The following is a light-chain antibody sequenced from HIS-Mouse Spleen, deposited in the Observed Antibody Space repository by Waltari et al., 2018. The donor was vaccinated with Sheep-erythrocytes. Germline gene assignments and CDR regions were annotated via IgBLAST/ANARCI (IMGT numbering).Light chain of an antibody. V-gene: IGLV3-1*01. CDR2: QDS. CDR3: QAWDSSTAWNVV. J-gene: IGLJ2*01. CDR1: QKY. Sequence: SYELTQPPSVSVSPGQTASITCSGDQKYACRYQQRPGQSPVLVIYQDSKRPSGIPERFSGSNSGNTATLTISGTQAMDEADYYCQAWDSSTAWNVVFGGGTKLTVL.